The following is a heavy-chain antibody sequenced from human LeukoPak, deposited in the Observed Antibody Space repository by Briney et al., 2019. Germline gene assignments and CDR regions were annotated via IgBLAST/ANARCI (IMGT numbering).Heavy chain of an antibody. CDR2: INPNSGGT. CDR3: ARDSGDNWNPDY. J-gene: IGHJ4*02. CDR1: GYTFTGYY. V-gene: IGHV1-2*02. Sequence: ASVKVSCKASGYTFTGYYMHWVRQAPGQGLEWKGWINPNSGGTNYAQKFQGRVTMTGDTSISTAYMELSRLRSDDTAVYYCARDSGDNWNPDYWGQGTLVTVSS. D-gene: IGHD1-20*01.